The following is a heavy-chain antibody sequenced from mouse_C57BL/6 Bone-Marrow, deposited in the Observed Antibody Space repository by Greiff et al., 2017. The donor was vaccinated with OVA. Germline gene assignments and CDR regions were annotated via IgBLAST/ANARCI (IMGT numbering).Heavy chain of an antibody. V-gene: IGHV3-6*01. CDR2: ISYDGSN. J-gene: IGHJ4*01. Sequence: EVKLQESGPGLVKPSQSLSLTCSVTGYSITSGYYWNWIRQFPGNKLEWMGYISYDGSNNYNPSLKNRISITRDTSKNQFFLKLNSVTTEDTATYYCARGGLDYYAMDYWGQGTSVTVSS. CDR1: GYSITSGYY. CDR3: ARGGLDYYAMDY.